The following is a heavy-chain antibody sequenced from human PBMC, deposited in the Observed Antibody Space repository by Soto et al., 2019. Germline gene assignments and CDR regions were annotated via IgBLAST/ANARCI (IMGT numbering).Heavy chain of an antibody. CDR3: AREMYSSGYSHFDH. CDR2: IYYSGST. D-gene: IGHD3-22*01. J-gene: IGHJ4*02. CDR1: GGSLSGYF. V-gene: IGHV4-59*01. Sequence: NPSETLSLTSTVSGGSLSGYFWSWIRQPPGKGLEWIGYIYYSGSTNYTPSLKSRVTMSVDTSKNQISLKLRSVTAADTAVYYCAREMYSSGYSHFDHWGQGTVVTVSS.